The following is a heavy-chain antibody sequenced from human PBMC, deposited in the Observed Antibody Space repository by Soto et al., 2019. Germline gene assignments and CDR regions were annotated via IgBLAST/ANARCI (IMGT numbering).Heavy chain of an antibody. CDR1: GNTFASHG. D-gene: IGHD3-10*01. J-gene: IGHJ4*02. Sequence: ASVKVSCKASGNTFASHGFSWVRQAPGQGLEWMGWISGFNGQTNYALKFQGRATLTTDTSTSTAYMELRSLRSDDTAVYFCARVDPRGVAVVRDYWGQGTLVTVPS. V-gene: IGHV1-18*01. CDR3: ARVDPRGVAVVRDY. CDR2: ISGFNGQT.